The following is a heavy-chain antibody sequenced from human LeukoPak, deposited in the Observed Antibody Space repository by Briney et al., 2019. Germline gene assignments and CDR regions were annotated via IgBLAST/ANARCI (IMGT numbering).Heavy chain of an antibody. CDR3: VKVAKYYYGSETYYFFEH. Sequence: GGSLRLSFVASGFTFDDYAMHWVRQAPGKGLEWVAGINWNSVSAVYADSLKGRLTISRDNAKNSLDLQMNSLRVEDTGIYYCVKVAKYYYGSETYYFFEHWGQGTPVTASS. D-gene: IGHD3-10*01. J-gene: IGHJ4*02. V-gene: IGHV3-9*01. CDR2: INWNSVSA. CDR1: GFTFDDYA.